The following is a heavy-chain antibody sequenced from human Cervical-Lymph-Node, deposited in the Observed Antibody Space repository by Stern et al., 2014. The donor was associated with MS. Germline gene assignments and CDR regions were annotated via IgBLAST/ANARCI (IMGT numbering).Heavy chain of an antibody. CDR3: ARGLGLASALENWLDP. CDR1: GYNFRGYY. D-gene: IGHD6-13*01. CDR2: INPSNGST. V-gene: IGHV1-2*06. Sequence: VQLVESGAEVKKPGASLKVSCKASGYNFRGYYIHWVRQAPGPGLEWMGRINPSNGSTKYAQKFQGRVTMTRDTSTSTAYLEVSELRSDDTAVFYCARGLGLASALENWLDPWGQGTLVSVSS. J-gene: IGHJ5*02.